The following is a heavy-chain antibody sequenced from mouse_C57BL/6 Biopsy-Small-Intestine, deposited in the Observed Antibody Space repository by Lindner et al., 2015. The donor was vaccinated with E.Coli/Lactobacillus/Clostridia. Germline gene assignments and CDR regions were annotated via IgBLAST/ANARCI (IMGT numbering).Heavy chain of an antibody. CDR2: IGPSDSET. Sequence: VQLQESGAELVKPGASVKLSCKTSGYSFTSHWMHWVKQRPGQGLEWIGNIGPSDSETHYNQNFKDKATLTVDKYSSTAYMQISSLTSEDTAVYYCARYYLDSMDYWGQGTSVTVSS. CDR1: GYSFTSHW. J-gene: IGHJ4*01. D-gene: IGHD1-1*01. CDR3: ARYYLDSMDY. V-gene: IGHV1-52*01.